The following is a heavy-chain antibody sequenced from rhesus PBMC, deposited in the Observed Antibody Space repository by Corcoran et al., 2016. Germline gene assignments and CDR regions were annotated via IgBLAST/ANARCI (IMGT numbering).Heavy chain of an antibody. D-gene: IGHD1-44*01. CDR1: GGSFSGYY. Sequence: QVQLQESGPGLVKPSETLSLTCAVSGGSFSGYYWGWIRQPPGKGLEWSGYISGSSGGTHHHPSLEGRVTISTDTSKTQFSLKLSSVTAADTAVYYCARAKWELVFDYWGQGVLVTVSS. CDR3: ARAKWELVFDY. J-gene: IGHJ4*01. V-gene: IGHV4-165*01. CDR2: ISGSSGGT.